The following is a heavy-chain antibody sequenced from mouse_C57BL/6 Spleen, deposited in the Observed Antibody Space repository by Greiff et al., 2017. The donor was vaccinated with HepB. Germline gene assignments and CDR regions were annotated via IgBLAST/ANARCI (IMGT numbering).Heavy chain of an antibody. CDR3: ARGGTVVSGYFDY. J-gene: IGHJ2*01. D-gene: IGHD1-1*01. Sequence: EVHLVESGPGLVKPSQSLSLTCSVTGYSITSGYYWNWIRQFPGNKLEWMGYISYDGSNNYNPSLKNRISITRDTSKNQFFLKLNSVTTEDTATYYCARGGTVVSGYFDYWGQGTTLTVSS. V-gene: IGHV3-6*01. CDR1: GYSITSGYY. CDR2: ISYDGSN.